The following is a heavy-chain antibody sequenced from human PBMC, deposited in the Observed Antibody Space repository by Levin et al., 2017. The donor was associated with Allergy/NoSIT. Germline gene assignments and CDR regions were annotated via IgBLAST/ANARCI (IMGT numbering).Heavy chain of an antibody. J-gene: IGHJ4*02. CDR3: SRLDSSGYLSG. Sequence: TSETLSLTCTVSGGSISSYYWSWIRQPPGKGLEWIGYKYYSGSTKYNPSLKSRVTISVDTSKNQFSLKLSSVTAADTAVYYCSRLDSSGYLSGWGQGTLVTVSS. D-gene: IGHD3-22*01. CDR2: KYYSGST. CDR1: GGSISSYY. V-gene: IGHV4-59*08.